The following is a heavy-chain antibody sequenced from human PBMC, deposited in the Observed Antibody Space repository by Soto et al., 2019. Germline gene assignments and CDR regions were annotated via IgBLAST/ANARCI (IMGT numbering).Heavy chain of an antibody. CDR3: ARAGGLRTAAAEFDY. Sequence: PSETLSLTCTVSGGSISIDYWTWIRQPPGKGLEWIGYIHNSGSTSYNPSLKSRATISMDTSKNQFSLKLTSVTAADTAVYYCARAGGLRTAAAEFDYWGQGILVTVSS. CDR1: GGSISIDY. CDR2: IHNSGST. J-gene: IGHJ4*02. V-gene: IGHV4-59*01. D-gene: IGHD6-13*01.